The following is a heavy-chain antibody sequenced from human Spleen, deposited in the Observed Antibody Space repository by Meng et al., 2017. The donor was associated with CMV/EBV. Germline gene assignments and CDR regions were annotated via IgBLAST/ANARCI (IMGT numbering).Heavy chain of an antibody. Sequence: FTFSKYAIHWVRQAPGKGLEWVAVISYDGRNKYYADSVKGRFTISRDNSKNTLYLQMHSLRGDDTAVYYCAREGEYCSGGNCYFGDYWGQGTLVTVSS. CDR3: AREGEYCSGGNCYFGDY. V-gene: IGHV3-30*04. CDR1: FTFSKYA. D-gene: IGHD2-15*01. CDR2: ISYDGRNK. J-gene: IGHJ4*02.